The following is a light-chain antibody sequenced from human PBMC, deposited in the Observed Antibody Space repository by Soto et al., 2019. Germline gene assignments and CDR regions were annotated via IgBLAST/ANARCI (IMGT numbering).Light chain of an antibody. CDR2: SAS. J-gene: IGKJ1*01. V-gene: IGKV1-9*01. CDR3: HQYENWPFTWT. CDR1: QGISSF. Sequence: IQLTQSPSSLSASVGDRVTITCRASQGISSFLAWYQQKPGKAPKLLIYSASTLQNGVPSRFSGSGSGTDFTLTISSLQPEDFAVYYCHQYENWPFTWTFGQGTKVELK.